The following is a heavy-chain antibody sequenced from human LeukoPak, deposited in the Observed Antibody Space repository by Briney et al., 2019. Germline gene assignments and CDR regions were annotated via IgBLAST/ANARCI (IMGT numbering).Heavy chain of an antibody. CDR3: AGDKETTGNGRPNWFDP. Sequence: SETLSLTCAVSGYSISSGYYWGWIRQPPGKGLQWIGSIFQRGYSYYNPSLKSRVTISVDTSRNQFSLKLSSVTAADTAVYYRAGDKETTGNGRPNWFDPWGQRTLVTVSS. J-gene: IGHJ5*02. V-gene: IGHV4-38-2*01. D-gene: IGHD1-1*01. CDR2: IFQRGYS. CDR1: GYSISSGYY.